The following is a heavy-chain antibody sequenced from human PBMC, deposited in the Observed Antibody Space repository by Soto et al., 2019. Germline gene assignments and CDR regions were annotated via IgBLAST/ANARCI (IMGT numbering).Heavy chain of an antibody. J-gene: IGHJ6*02. D-gene: IGHD6-13*01. CDR3: AREESSSWLNSYYYYGMDV. CDR1: GYTFTSYG. Sequence: AAVTVPCKASGYTFTSYGISWVRQAPGQGLEWMGWISANNGNTNYAQKLQGRVTMTTDTSTSTAYMELRSLRSDDTAVYYCAREESSSWLNSYYYYGMDVWGQGTTVTVSS. CDR2: ISANNGNT. V-gene: IGHV1-18*01.